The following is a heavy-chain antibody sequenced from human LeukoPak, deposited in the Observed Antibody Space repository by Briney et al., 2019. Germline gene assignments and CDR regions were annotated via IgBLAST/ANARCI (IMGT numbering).Heavy chain of an antibody. CDR1: GFTFSSYG. V-gene: IGHV3-23*01. CDR2: ISGSGGST. J-gene: IGHJ3*02. D-gene: IGHD3-10*01. CDR3: AKEFRYYSRAFDI. Sequence: PGGTLRLSCAASGFTFSSYGMSWVRQAPGKGLEWVSAISGSGGSTYYADSVKGRFTISRDNSKNTLYLQMNSLRAEDTAVYYCAKEFRYYSRAFDIWGQGTMVTVSS.